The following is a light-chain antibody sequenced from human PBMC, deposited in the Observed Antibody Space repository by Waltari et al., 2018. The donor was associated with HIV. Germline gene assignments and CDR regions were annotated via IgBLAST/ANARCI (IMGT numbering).Light chain of an antibody. CDR1: STDVGAYKY. CDR2: EVS. J-gene: IGLJ2*01. Sequence: QSALTPPASASGSPGQSITISCSGTSTDVGAYKYVSWSQQHPGKAPKLMIYEVSNRPSGVSNRFSGSKSGNTASLTISGLQAQDEADYYCSSYTSSTTLVFGGGTKLTVL. CDR3: SSYTSSTTLV. V-gene: IGLV2-14*01.